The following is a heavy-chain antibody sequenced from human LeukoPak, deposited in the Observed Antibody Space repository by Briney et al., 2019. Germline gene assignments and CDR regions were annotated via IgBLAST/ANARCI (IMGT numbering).Heavy chain of an antibody. Sequence: GSSVRVSCKASGGTLSNYALSWVRQAPGQGLEWMGGIIPIFGTANYAQKFQGRVTITTDESTSTAYMELSSLRSEDTAVYYCARGARDYDFWSGYGWFDPWGQGTLVTVSS. V-gene: IGHV1-69*05. CDR3: ARGARDYDFWSGYGWFDP. D-gene: IGHD3-3*01. J-gene: IGHJ5*02. CDR1: GGTLSNYA. CDR2: IIPIFGTA.